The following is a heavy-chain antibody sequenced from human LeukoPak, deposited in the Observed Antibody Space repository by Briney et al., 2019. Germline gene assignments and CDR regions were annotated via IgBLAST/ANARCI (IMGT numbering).Heavy chain of an antibody. CDR2: INHSGRT. CDR3: ARGIWYCSSTSCYSGSYYYYGMDV. V-gene: IGHV4-34*01. J-gene: IGHJ6*04. CDR1: GGSFSGYY. D-gene: IGHD2-2*01. Sequence: SETLSLTCAVYGGSFSGYYWSWIRQPPGEGLEWIGEINHSGRTNYNPSLKSRVTISVDTSKNQFSLKLSPVTAADTAVYYCARGIWYCSSTSCYSGSYYYYGMDVWGKGTTVTVSS.